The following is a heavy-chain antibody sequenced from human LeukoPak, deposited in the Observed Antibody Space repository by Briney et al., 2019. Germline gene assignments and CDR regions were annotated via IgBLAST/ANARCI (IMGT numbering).Heavy chain of an antibody. CDR1: GGSFSGYY. CDR2: INHSGST. D-gene: IGHD5-18*01. CDR3: ARDSSDTAMVPSYYYYGMDV. J-gene: IGHJ6*02. V-gene: IGHV4-34*01. Sequence: SETLSLTWAVYGGSFSGYYWSWIRQPPGKGLEWIGEINHSGSTNYNPSLKSRVTISVDTSKNQFSLKLSSVTAADTAVYYCARDSSDTAMVPSYYYYGMDVWGQGTTVTVSS.